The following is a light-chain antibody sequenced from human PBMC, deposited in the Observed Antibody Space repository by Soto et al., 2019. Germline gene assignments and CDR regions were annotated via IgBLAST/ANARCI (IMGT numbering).Light chain of an antibody. Sequence: EIVVTQSPDTLSLSPGERATLSCRASQSGSGYLGWYQQKPGQAPRLLIYDASNRAYGVPARFRGSGSGTNFTLTIASLEPEDFAVYYCQQRSNWPYLTFGGGTRV. V-gene: IGKV3-11*01. CDR2: DAS. CDR3: QQRSNWPYLT. CDR1: QSGSGY. J-gene: IGKJ4*01.